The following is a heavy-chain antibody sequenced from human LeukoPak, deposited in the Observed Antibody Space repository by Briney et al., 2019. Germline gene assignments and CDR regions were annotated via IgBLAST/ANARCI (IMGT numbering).Heavy chain of an antibody. CDR1: GGSVNRDSYY. CDR3: ARVTQTDWGVIHY. Sequence: PSETLSLTCTVSGGSVNRDSYYWSWIRPPPGKGLEWIGYVYYTGSTNYNPSLESRVTISVDTSRNQFSLKLSSVSAADTAIYYCARVTQTDWGVIHYWGQGTLVTVAS. CDR2: VYYTGST. D-gene: IGHD3-10*01. J-gene: IGHJ4*02. V-gene: IGHV4-61*01.